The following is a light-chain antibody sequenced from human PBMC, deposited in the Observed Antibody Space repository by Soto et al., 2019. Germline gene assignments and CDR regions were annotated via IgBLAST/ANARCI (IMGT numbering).Light chain of an antibody. CDR3: QQYRSTPLT. V-gene: IGKV3-20*01. CDR1: QSFSSTY. J-gene: IGKJ4*01. Sequence: VLTQSPGTLSLSPGERATLSCRASQSFSSTYFAWYQQKPGQAPRLLIYDASIRAAGISDRFSGSRSGTDFTLTISRLEPEDFAMYYCQQYRSTPLTFGGGTKVEIK. CDR2: DAS.